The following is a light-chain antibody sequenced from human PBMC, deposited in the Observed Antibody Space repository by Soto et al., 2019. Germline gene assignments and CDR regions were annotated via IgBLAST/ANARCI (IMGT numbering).Light chain of an antibody. J-gene: IGLJ2*01. CDR2: EVN. CDR3: SSYTSSSTPV. V-gene: IGLV2-14*01. CDR1: SSDVGGYNY. Sequence: QSALTQPASVSGSPGQSITISCTGTSSDVGGYNYVSWYQQHPDKAPKLMIYEVNNRPSGVSNRFSGSKSGNTASLTISGLQAEDEADYYCSSYTSSSTPVFGGGTKLTVL.